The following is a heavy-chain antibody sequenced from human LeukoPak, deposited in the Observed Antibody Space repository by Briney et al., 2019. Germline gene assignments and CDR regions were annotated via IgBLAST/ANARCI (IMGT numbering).Heavy chain of an antibody. D-gene: IGHD2-15*01. CDR1: GGSISSSSYY. J-gene: IGHJ4*02. CDR3: ARTPSVYCSGGDCYPVHFDY. CDR2: IYYSGST. V-gene: IGHV4-39*07. Sequence: PSETLSLTCTVSGGSISSSSYYWGWIRQPPGKGLEWIGSIYYSGSTYYNPSLKSRVTISVDTSKNQFSLKLSSVTAADTAVYYCARTPSVYCSGGDCYPVHFDYWGQGTLVTVSS.